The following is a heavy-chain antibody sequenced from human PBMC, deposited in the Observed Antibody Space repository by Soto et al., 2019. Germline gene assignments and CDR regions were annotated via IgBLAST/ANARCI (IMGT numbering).Heavy chain of an antibody. D-gene: IGHD3-10*01. CDR2: IKSKTDGGTT. CDR1: GFTLGREW. J-gene: IGHJ4*02. Sequence: GGSPRLSCAAPGFTLGREWMNCVRQASEKGMEWVGRIKSKTDGGTTDYAAPVKGRFTISRDDSKNTLYLQMNSLKTEDTAVYYCTTDPPRGVIRTEAPNLHYWGQGTLVTVST. V-gene: IGHV3-15*07. CDR3: TTDPPRGVIRTEAPNLHY.